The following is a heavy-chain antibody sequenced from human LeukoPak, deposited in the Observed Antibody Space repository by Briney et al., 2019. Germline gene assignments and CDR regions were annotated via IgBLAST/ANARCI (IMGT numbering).Heavy chain of an antibody. CDR2: MNPNSGNT. Sequence: ASVKVSCKASGYTFTSYDINWVRQATGQGLEWMGWMNPNSGNTGYAQKFRGRVTMTRNTSISTAYMELSSLRSEDTAVYYCARGVSGGTYEGYWGQGTLVTVSS. V-gene: IGHV1-8*01. CDR1: GYTFTSYD. CDR3: ARGVSGGTYEGY. D-gene: IGHD2-15*01. J-gene: IGHJ4*02.